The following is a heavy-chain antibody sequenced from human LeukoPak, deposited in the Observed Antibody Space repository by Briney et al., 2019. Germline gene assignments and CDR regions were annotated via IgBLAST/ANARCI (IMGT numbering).Heavy chain of an antibody. CDR3: ARHEYAWRGAFDI. D-gene: IGHD2/OR15-2a*01. Sequence: SETLSLTCSVSGGSISTYYWSWIRQAPGKGLEWIAYINYSGNTDSNPSLKSRVAMSVDTSESQLSLKLSSVTAADTAVYYCARHEYAWRGAFDIWGQGTMVTVSS. J-gene: IGHJ3*02. CDR1: GGSISTYY. CDR2: INYSGNT. V-gene: IGHV4-59*08.